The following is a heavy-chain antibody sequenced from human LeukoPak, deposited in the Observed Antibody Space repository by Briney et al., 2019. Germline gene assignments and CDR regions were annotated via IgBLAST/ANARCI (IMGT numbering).Heavy chain of an antibody. CDR2: INPSGGST. J-gene: IGHJ6*04. CDR1: GYTFTSYY. D-gene: IGHD3-16*01. V-gene: IGHV1-46*01. CDR3: ARDLGGYGMDV. Sequence: ASVKGSCKASGYTFTSYYMHWVRQAPGQGLEWMGIINPSGGSTSYAQKFQGRVTMTRDTSTSTVYMELSSLRSEDTAVYYCARDLGGYGMDVWGKGTTVTVSS.